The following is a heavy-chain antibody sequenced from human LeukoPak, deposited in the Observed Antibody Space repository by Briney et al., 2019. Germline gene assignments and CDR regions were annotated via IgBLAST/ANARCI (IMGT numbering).Heavy chain of an antibody. D-gene: IGHD2-8*01. CDR1: GGSISSYY. CDR3: AGAPNTYYFDY. CDR2: ISTTGST. Sequence: SETLSLTRTVSGGSISSYYWSWFRQSAGKGLEWIGRISTTGSTNYNPSLKSRVTMSLDTSKNLFSLRVSSVTAADTAVYYCAGAPNTYYFDYWGQGTLVTVSS. V-gene: IGHV4-4*07. J-gene: IGHJ4*02.